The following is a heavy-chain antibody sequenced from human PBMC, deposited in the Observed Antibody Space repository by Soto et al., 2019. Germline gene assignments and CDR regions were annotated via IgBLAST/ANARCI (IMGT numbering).Heavy chain of an antibody. D-gene: IGHD3-22*01. CDR3: AREDDYYAFDI. Sequence: SETLSLTCNVPGGSIRPYYWNWVRLPPGKGLEWIGYIHYSGSTSYNPSLKSRLTMTVDTSKNQFTLRLTSVTAADTAFYYCAREDDYYAFDIWGQGALVTSPQ. J-gene: IGHJ4*02. V-gene: IGHV4-59*12. CDR1: GGSIRPYY. CDR2: IHYSGST.